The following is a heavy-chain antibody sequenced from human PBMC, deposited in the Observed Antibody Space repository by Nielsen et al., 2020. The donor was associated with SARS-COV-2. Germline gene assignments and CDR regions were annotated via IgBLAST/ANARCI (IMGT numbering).Heavy chain of an antibody. D-gene: IGHD6-13*01. J-gene: IGHJ5*02. CDR2: IIPIFGTA. CDR1: GGTFSSYA. V-gene: IGHV1-69*13. Sequence: SVKVSCKASGGTFSSYAISWVRQAPGQGLEWMGGIIPIFGTANYAQKFQGRVTITADESTSTVYMELSSLRSEDTAVYYCARVSSSWDDNWFDPWGQGTLVTVSS. CDR3: ARVSSSWDDNWFDP.